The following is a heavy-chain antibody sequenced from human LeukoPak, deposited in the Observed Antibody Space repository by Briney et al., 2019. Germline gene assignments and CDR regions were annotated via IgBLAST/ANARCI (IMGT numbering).Heavy chain of an antibody. CDR1: GFTFSSYA. CDR2: VSGSGGST. J-gene: IGHJ4*02. Sequence: GGSLRLSCAASGFTFSSYAMIWVRQAPGKGLQWVSAVSGSGGSTYYADSVKGRFTISRDNSKNTLYLQMNTLRAEDTAVYYCAREYGSGSYYYDYWGQGTLVTVSS. D-gene: IGHD3-10*01. CDR3: AREYGSGSYYYDY. V-gene: IGHV3-23*01.